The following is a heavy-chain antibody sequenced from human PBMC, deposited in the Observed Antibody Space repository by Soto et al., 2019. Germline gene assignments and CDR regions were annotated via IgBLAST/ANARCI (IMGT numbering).Heavy chain of an antibody. Sequence: QVQLVQSGAEVKKPGSSVKVSCKASGGTFSSYAINWVRQAPGQGLEWMGGIIPIFGTANYAQKFQGRVTITEDKSTTTAYMELTSLRSEDTAVYYCARLGDSGSYFGFWGQGTLVTVSS. CDR3: ARLGDSGSYFGF. D-gene: IGHD3-10*01. CDR1: GGTFSSYA. J-gene: IGHJ4*02. V-gene: IGHV1-69*06. CDR2: IIPIFGTA.